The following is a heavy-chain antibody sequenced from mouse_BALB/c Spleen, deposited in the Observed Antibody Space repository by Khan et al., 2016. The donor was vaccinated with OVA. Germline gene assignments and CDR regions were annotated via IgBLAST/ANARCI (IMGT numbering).Heavy chain of an antibody. CDR1: GYTFSTYW. J-gene: IGHJ2*01. V-gene: IGHV1-7*01. D-gene: IGHD1-1*01. CDR3: TRLGAYYGSTFVF. Sequence: VQLQESGAELAKPGASVKMSCKASGYTFSTYWMHWVKQRPGQGLEWIGYFNPSTDYADFNQKFKDKATLTADKSSSTAFMQLSSLTSEDSAVYYCTRLGAYYGSTFVFWGQGTTLTVSS. CDR2: FNPSTDYA.